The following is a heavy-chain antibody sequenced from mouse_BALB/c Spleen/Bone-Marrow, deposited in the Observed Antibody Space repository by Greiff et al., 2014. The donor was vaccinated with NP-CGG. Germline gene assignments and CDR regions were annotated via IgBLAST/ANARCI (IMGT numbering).Heavy chain of an antibody. V-gene: IGHV5-12-2*01. D-gene: IGHD3-1*01. J-gene: IGHJ4*01. Sequence: EVKVEESGGGLVQPGGSPKLSCAASGFTFSSYTMSWVRQTPEKRLEWVAYISNGGGSTSYPDTVKGRFTISRDNAKNTLYLQMSSLKSEDTAMYYCSRHVGNPYAMDYWGQGTSVTVSS. CDR3: SRHVGNPYAMDY. CDR1: GFTFSSYT. CDR2: ISNGGGST.